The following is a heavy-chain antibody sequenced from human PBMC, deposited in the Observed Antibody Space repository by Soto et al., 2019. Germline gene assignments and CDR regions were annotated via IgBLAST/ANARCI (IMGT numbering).Heavy chain of an antibody. CDR3: ARLEGLATISYCFDF. D-gene: IGHD3-9*01. V-gene: IGHV4-39*01. CDR1: DDSINSDKNY. Sequence: QLQLQESGPGLVKPSETLSLTCSVSDDSINSDKNYWGWIRPPPGKGLEWIGSIYYRGNAYYNPSLQTRVTISLDKAKSQLYLKLNSVTAAYSAVYFCARLEGLATISYCFDFWGPGALVTVSS. CDR2: IYYRGNA. J-gene: IGHJ4*02.